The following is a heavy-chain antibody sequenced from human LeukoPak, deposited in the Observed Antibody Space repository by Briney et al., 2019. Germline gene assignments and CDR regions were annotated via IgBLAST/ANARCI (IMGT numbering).Heavy chain of an antibody. D-gene: IGHD2-2*01. Sequence: SETLSLTCAVSGGSISSGGYSWSGIRQPPGKGLEGIGYIYYSGSTYYNPSLKSRVTISVDRSKNQFSLKLSSVTAADTAVYYCARAYQYWDDAFDIWGQGTMVTVSS. J-gene: IGHJ3*02. V-gene: IGHV4-30-2*01. CDR3: ARAYQYWDDAFDI. CDR2: IYYSGST. CDR1: GGSISSGGYS.